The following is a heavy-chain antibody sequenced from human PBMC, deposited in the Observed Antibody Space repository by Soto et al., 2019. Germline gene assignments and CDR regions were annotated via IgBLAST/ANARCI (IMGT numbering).Heavy chain of an antibody. J-gene: IGHJ3*02. D-gene: IGHD3-16*01. CDR2: FDPEDGET. V-gene: IGHV1-24*01. CDR1: GYTLTELS. CDR3: ATATRPTYIWGSYPAASDAFDI. Sequence: ASVKVSCKVSGYTLTELSMHWVRQAPGKGLEWMGGFDPEDGETIYAQKFQGRVTMTEDTSTDTAYMELSSLRSEDTAVYYCATATRPTYIWGSYPAASDAFDIWGQGTMVTVSS.